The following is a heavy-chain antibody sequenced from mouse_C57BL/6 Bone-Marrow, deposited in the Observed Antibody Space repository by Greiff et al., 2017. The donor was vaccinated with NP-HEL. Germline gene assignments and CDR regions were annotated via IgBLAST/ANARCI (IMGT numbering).Heavy chain of an antibody. CDR2: FYPGGGSI. V-gene: IGHV1-62-2*01. CDR1: GYTFTEYS. D-gene: IGHD2-3*01. CDR3: AGDAGKVLDGRYWYFDV. Sequence: VQLQQSGAELVKPGASVKLSCKASGYTFTEYSIHWVKQRSGQGLEWIGWFYPGGGSIKYNEKFKDKATMTADKSSSTAYLELSRLTSEDSAVYICAGDAGKVLDGRYWYFDVWGTGTTVTVSS. J-gene: IGHJ1*03.